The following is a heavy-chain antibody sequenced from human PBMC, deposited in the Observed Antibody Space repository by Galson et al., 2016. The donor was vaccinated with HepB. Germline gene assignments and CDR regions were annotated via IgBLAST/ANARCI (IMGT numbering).Heavy chain of an antibody. CDR3: ATYGSGTYYTY. CDR2: VYYGEST. CDR1: GVSISHYF. J-gene: IGHJ4*02. Sequence: SETLSLTCTVSGVSISHYFWSWIRQSPGKGLEWIGYVYYGESTKYNPSLKSRVTIAVDTSKNQFSLKLNSVTAADTAVYYCATYGSGTYYTYWGQGTLVTVSS. D-gene: IGHD3-10*01. V-gene: IGHV4-59*03.